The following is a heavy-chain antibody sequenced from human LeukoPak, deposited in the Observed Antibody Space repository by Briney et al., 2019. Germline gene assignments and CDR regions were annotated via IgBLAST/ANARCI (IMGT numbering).Heavy chain of an antibody. Sequence: ASVKVSCKASGFPFTTYGFSWVRQAPGQGLEWMGWISAYNGVTNYAQKLQGRVTMTTDTSTSTAYMELRSLRSDDTAVYYCAREVYGDRTPDYWGQGTLVTVSS. V-gene: IGHV1-18*01. CDR3: AREVYGDRTPDY. J-gene: IGHJ4*02. CDR2: ISAYNGVT. D-gene: IGHD4-17*01. CDR1: GFPFTTYG.